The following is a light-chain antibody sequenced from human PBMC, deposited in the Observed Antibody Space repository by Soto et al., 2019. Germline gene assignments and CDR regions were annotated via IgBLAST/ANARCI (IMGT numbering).Light chain of an antibody. CDR3: KAWDNTSYV. Sequence: YELTQPPSVSVSPGQTATITCSGDKLEKKFVCWYQQRPGQSPVLVIYQDDKRPPGIPERFSGSNSGNTATLTIGGTQAVDEAAYYCKAWDNTSYVFAPGTKAIVL. J-gene: IGLJ1*01. CDR2: QDD. CDR1: KLEKKF. V-gene: IGLV3-1*01.